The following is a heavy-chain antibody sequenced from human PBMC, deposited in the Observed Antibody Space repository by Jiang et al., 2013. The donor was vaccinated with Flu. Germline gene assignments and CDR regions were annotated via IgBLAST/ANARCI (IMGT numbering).Heavy chain of an antibody. CDR2: IYPGDSDS. J-gene: IGHJ4*02. V-gene: IGHV5-51*01. Sequence: GYTFTNYWIAWARQMPGKGLEWMGIIYPGDSDSKYSPSFRGHVTMSVDKSINTAYLQWSSLKASDTAIYYCARQFSAKLIGAGDYYFDYWGQGTLVTVPS. D-gene: IGHD3-10*01. CDR3: ARQFSAKLIGAGDYYFDY. CDR1: GYTFTNYW.